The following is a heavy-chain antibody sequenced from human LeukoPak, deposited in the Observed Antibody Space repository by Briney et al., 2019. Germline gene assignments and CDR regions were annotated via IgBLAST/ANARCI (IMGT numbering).Heavy chain of an antibody. D-gene: IGHD3-22*01. Sequence: SQTLSLTCTVSGGSISSGDYYWSWIRQPPGKGLEWIAYMYYSGSTYYNPSLKSRVTMSADTSKNQLSLKLSSVTAADTAVYYCARPYYYDSRIDPWGQGTMVTVSS. CDR3: ARPYYYDSRIDP. V-gene: IGHV4-30-4*01. CDR1: GGSISSGDYY. CDR2: MYYSGST. J-gene: IGHJ3*01.